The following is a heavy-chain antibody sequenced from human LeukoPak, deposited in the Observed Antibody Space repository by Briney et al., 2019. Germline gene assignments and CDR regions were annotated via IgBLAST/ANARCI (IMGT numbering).Heavy chain of an antibody. D-gene: IGHD6-19*01. CDR1: GYTLTELS. J-gene: IGHJ4*02. CDR2: FNPEDGET. V-gene: IGHV1-24*01. CDR3: ATGLDPRYSSGWYDY. Sequence: ASVKVSCKVSGYTLTELSMHWVRQAPGKGLEWMGGFNPEDGETIYAQKFQGRVTMTEDTSTDTAYMELSSLRSEDTAVYYCATGLDPRYSSGWYDYWGQGTLVTVSS.